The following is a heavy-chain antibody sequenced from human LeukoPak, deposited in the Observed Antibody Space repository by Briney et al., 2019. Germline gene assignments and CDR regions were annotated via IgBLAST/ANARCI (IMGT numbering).Heavy chain of an antibody. Sequence: SETLSLTCAVYGGSFSGYYWSWIRQPPGKGLEWIGEINHSGSTNYNPSLKSRVTISLDTSKNQFSLKLSSVTAADTAVYYCARGQVTGFAWLDYWGQGTLVTVSS. V-gene: IGHV4-34*01. CDR3: ARGQVTGFAWLDY. CDR2: INHSGST. D-gene: IGHD1-14*01. J-gene: IGHJ4*02. CDR1: GGSFSGYY.